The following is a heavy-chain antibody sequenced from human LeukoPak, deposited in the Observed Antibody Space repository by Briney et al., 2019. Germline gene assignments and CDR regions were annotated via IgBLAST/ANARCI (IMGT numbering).Heavy chain of an antibody. V-gene: IGHV6-1*01. J-gene: IGHJ4*02. CDR1: GDSISSNTAA. Sequence: SQTLSLTCAISGDSISSNTAAWSWIRQSPSRGFEWLGRTYYRSTCYNDYSVSVRSRIRIIPDTSKNHFSLQLSSVPPEDTAVYYCARARLHHTYGSGTNFDYWGQGTLVTVSS. CDR2: TYYRSTCYN. CDR3: ARARLHHTYGSGTNFDY. D-gene: IGHD3-10*01.